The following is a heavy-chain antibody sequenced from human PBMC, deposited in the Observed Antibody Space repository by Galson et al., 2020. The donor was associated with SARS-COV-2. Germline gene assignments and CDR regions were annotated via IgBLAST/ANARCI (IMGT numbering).Heavy chain of an antibody. Sequence: GESLKISCAASGFTFSSAWMTWVRQVPGKGLEWVGRIKSKTDGGTTDYAAPVKGRFTISRDDSKNTLYLQMNSLKTEDTAVYYCTVDLGADYGDYGNWFDPWGQGTLVTVSS. CDR1: GFTFSSAW. J-gene: IGHJ5*02. CDR2: IKSKTDGGTT. CDR3: TVDLGADYGDYGNWFDP. D-gene: IGHD4-17*01. V-gene: IGHV3-15*01.